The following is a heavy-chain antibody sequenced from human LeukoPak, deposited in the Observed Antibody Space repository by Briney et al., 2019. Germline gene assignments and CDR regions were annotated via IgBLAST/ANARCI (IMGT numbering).Heavy chain of an antibody. V-gene: IGHV3-7*04. CDR1: GFTFSSYW. Sequence: GGSLRLSCAASGFTFSSYWMSWVRQAPGKGLEWVANIKQDGSEKYYVDSVKGRFTISRDNAKNSLYLQMNSLRAGDTAVYYCARGVYYYDTSGYSHWGQGTLVTVSS. CDR2: IKQDGSEK. D-gene: IGHD3-22*01. CDR3: ARGVYYYDTSGYSH. J-gene: IGHJ4*02.